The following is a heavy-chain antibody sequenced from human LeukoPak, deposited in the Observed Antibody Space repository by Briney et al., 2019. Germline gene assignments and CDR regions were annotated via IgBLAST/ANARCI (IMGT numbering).Heavy chain of an antibody. Sequence: SETLSLTRTVSGGSISSGGYYWSWIRQHPGKGLEWIGYIYYSGSTYYNPSLKSRVTISVDTSKNQFSLKLSSVTAADTAVYYCAAEWELLGGFDYWGQGTLVTVSS. V-gene: IGHV4-31*03. CDR1: GGSISSGGYY. CDR3: AAEWELLGGFDY. D-gene: IGHD1-26*01. CDR2: IYYSGST. J-gene: IGHJ4*02.